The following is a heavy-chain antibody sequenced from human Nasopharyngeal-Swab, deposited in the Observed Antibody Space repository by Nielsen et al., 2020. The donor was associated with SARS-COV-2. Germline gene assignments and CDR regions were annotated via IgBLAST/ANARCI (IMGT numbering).Heavy chain of an antibody. CDR2: IYYSGST. Sequence: GSLRLSCTVSGGSVSSGSYYWSWIRQPPGKGLEWIGYIYYSGSTNYNPSLKSRVTISVDTSKKQFSLKLSSVTAADTAVYYCARDPYYYDSSGYLNDALDIWGQGTMVTVSS. D-gene: IGHD3-22*01. J-gene: IGHJ3*02. V-gene: IGHV4-61*01. CDR3: ARDPYYYDSSGYLNDALDI. CDR1: GGSVSSGSYY.